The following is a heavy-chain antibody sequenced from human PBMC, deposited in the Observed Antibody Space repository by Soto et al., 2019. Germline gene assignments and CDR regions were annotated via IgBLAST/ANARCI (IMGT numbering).Heavy chain of an antibody. J-gene: IGHJ5*02. D-gene: IGHD3-10*01. Sequence: ASVKVSCKASGYIFTNHYIHWVRQAPGQGLEWMGIINPSGGSTNYLQKFQGRITMTRDTSTSTVYMELSSLRSDDTAVYYCARDVVGFGGPTNWFDPWGQGTLVTVSS. V-gene: IGHV1-46*01. CDR2: INPSGGST. CDR1: GYIFTNHY. CDR3: ARDVVGFGGPTNWFDP.